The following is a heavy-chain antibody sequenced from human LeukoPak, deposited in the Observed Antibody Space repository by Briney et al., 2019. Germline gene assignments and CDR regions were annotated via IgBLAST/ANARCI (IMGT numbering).Heavy chain of an antibody. V-gene: IGHV4-59*01. D-gene: IGHD5-18*01. J-gene: IGHJ4*02. CDR2: IYYSGST. CDR1: GGSISSYY. CDR3: ARMVVGTAMVFDY. Sequence: SETLSLTCTVSGGSISSYYWSWLRQPPGKGLEWIGYIYYSGSTNYNPSLKSRATISVDTSRDQFSLKLSSVTAADTAVYYCARMVVGTAMVFDYWGQGTLVTVSS.